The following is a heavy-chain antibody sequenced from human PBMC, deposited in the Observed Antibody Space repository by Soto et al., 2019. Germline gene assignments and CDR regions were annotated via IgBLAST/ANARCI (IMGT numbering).Heavy chain of an antibody. Sequence: GGSLRLSCAASGFTFSRYAMSWVRQAPGKGLEWVSAISGSGGSTYYADSVKGRFTISRDNSKNTLYLQMNSLRAEDTAVYYCAKVSRPLVVVVAANDYWGQGTLVTVSS. V-gene: IGHV3-23*01. CDR1: GFTFSRYA. CDR3: AKVSRPLVVVVAANDY. J-gene: IGHJ4*02. D-gene: IGHD2-15*01. CDR2: ISGSGGST.